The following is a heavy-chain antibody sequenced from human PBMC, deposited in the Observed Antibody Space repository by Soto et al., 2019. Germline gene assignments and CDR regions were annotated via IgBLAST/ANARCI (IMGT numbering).Heavy chain of an antibody. V-gene: IGHV4-39*01. Sequence: PSEILSLTCTVSRGSISSGTNYWAWIRQPPGKGLEWIADIHYSGSTFYNPSLKSRVTISLDTSKNQFSLKLRSVTAADTAVYYCARHEAGWYFDSWGQGTLVTVSS. CDR1: RGSISSGTNY. CDR2: IHYSGST. D-gene: IGHD6-25*01. CDR3: ARHEAGWYFDS. J-gene: IGHJ4*02.